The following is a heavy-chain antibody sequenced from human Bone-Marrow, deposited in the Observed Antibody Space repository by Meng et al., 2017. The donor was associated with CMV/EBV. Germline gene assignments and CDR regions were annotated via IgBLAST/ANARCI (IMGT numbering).Heavy chain of an antibody. Sequence: GGSLKISCVASGFTFSGYTMNWVRQAPGKGLEWISYISSSSDTIYYADSVRGRFTISRDNAKNSLYLQMNSLRAEDTAVYYCARDRITMVRGPTSYNWFDPWGQGTLVTVSS. CDR2: ISSSSDTI. CDR1: GFTFSGYT. J-gene: IGHJ5*02. V-gene: IGHV3-48*04. D-gene: IGHD3-10*01. CDR3: ARDRITMVRGPTSYNWFDP.